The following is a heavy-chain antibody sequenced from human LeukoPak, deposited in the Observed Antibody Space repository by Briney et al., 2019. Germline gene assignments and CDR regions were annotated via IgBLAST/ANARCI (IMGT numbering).Heavy chain of an antibody. CDR3: ARDRYCSGGSCSPYFDY. V-gene: IGHV3-7*01. J-gene: IGHJ4*02. CDR2: IKQDGSEK. Sequence: GGSLRLSCAASGFTFSSYAMSWVRQAPGKGLEWVANIKQDGSEKYYVDSVKGRFTISRDNAKNSLYLQMNSLRAEDTAVYYCARDRYCSGGSCSPYFDYWGQGTLVTVSS. D-gene: IGHD2-15*01. CDR1: GFTFSSYA.